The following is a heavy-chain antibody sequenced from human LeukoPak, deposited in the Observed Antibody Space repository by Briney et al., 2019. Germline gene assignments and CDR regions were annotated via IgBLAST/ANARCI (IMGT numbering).Heavy chain of an antibody. V-gene: IGHV3-21*04. Sequence: GGSLRLSCAASGFTFSSYNMNWVRQAPGKGLEWVSSITSSSSYIYYADSVKGRFTISRDNSKNTLFLQINSLRAEDTAVYYCAKNGDRGAFCSGGTCYPYYYYYMDVWGKGTTVTISS. CDR3: AKNGDRGAFCSGGTCYPYYYYYMDV. D-gene: IGHD2-15*01. CDR1: GFTFSSYN. CDR2: ITSSSSYI. J-gene: IGHJ6*03.